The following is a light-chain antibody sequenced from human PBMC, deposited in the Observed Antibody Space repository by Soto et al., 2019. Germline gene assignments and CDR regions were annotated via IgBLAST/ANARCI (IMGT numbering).Light chain of an antibody. V-gene: IGLV1-44*01. CDR3: AAWDDSLNAYV. Sequence: QSVLTQPPSASGTPGQRVTISCSGSSSNIGSNTVNWYQQLPGTAPKLLIYSNNRRPSGVPDRFSGSKSGTSASLAISGLQSEDEADYYCAAWDDSLNAYVFGTGTKVTVL. CDR2: SNN. J-gene: IGLJ1*01. CDR1: SSNIGSNT.